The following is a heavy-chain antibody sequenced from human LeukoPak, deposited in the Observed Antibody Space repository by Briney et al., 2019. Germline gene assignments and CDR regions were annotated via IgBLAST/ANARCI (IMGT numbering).Heavy chain of an antibody. CDR2: TSSRSSTI. Sequence: GGSPRLSCAASGFTFSSYSMNWVRQAPGRGLEWISYTSSRSSTIYYADSVKGRFSISRDNAENSLYLQMNSLRAEDTAVYYCARDRSVVAGRYYFDYWGQGTLVTVSS. J-gene: IGHJ4*02. V-gene: IGHV3-48*04. CDR3: ARDRSVVAGRYYFDY. CDR1: GFTFSSYS. D-gene: IGHD6-19*01.